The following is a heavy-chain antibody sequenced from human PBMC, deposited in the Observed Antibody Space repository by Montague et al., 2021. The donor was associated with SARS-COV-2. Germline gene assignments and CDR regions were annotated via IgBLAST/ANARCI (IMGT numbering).Heavy chain of an antibody. V-gene: IGHV4-59*13. Sequence: SETLSLTCTVSGGSISSYYWSWVRQPPGRGLEWIGYIYYSGRTNYNPSLKSRVTISVDTSKNQFSLTLSSVTAADTAVYYCARAYYDSSGYYGYFDYWGQGTLVIVSS. D-gene: IGHD3-22*01. CDR2: IYYSGRT. CDR1: GGSISSYY. J-gene: IGHJ4*02. CDR3: ARAYYDSSGYYGYFDY.